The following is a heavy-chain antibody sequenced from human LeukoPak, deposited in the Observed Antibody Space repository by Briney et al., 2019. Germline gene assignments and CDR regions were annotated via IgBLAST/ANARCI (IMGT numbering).Heavy chain of an antibody. D-gene: IGHD6-13*01. CDR3: ARDAIAAAGTQLPYYYYDMDV. Sequence: ASVKVSCKASGYNFTDYRLHWVRQAPGQGLEWMGWINPYSGDTNYAQKFQGRVTMTRDTSISTAYMELSRLRSDDTAVYYCARDAIAAAGTQLPYYYYDMDVWGKGTTVTISS. V-gene: IGHV1-2*02. CDR2: INPYSGDT. CDR1: GYNFTDYR. J-gene: IGHJ6*03.